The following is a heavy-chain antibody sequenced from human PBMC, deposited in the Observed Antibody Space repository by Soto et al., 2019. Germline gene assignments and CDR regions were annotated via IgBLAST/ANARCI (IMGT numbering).Heavy chain of an antibody. V-gene: IGHV4-59*01. Sequence: SETLSLTCTVSGGSISSYYWSWIRQPPGKGLEWIGYIYYSGSTNYNPSLKSRATISVDTSKNQFSLKLSSVTAADTAVYYCARGYCSGGTCYRFNFDYWGQGTLVTVSS. CDR2: IYYSGST. CDR1: GGSISSYY. CDR3: ARGYCSGGTCYRFNFDY. J-gene: IGHJ4*02. D-gene: IGHD2-15*01.